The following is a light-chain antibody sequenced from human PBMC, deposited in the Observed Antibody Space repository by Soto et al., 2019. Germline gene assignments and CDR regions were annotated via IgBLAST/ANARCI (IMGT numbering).Light chain of an antibody. CDR3: CSYAGSMTWV. Sequence: QSALTQPATVSGSPGQSITISCTGSSRDVGGYTFVSWYQHHPGKAPKVMIYEATKRPSGVSHRFSGSKSGNTASLTISGLQAEDEGEYYCCSYAGSMTWVFGGGTKVTVL. CDR2: EAT. J-gene: IGLJ3*02. V-gene: IGLV2-23*01. CDR1: SRDVGGYTF.